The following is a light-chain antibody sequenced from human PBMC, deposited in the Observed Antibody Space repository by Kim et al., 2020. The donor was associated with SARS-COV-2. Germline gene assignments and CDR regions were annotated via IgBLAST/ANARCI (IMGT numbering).Light chain of an antibody. CDR1: ALPKRY. J-gene: IGLJ2*01. CDR3: QSADSSGTFVI. Sequence: SYELTQPPSLSVSPGETARITCSGDALPKRYAFWYQQRPGQAPVLVIFKDTERPSDIPDRFSGSSSGTTVTLTISGVQAEDEADYYCQSADSSGTFVIFGGGTKLTVL. CDR2: KDT. V-gene: IGLV3-25*03.